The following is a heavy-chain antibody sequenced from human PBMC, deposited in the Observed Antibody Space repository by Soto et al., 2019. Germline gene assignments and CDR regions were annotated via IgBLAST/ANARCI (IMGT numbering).Heavy chain of an antibody. CDR2: ISGSGDNT. Sequence: EVQLLESGGGLIQPGGSLRLSCAASEFTFNSFAMSWVRQVPGKGLEWVSAISGSGDNTLYADSVKGRFIISRDNSKNTLDLQMNSLRVGDTAVYYCAKGTTRGYRSGWGRSHFDYWGQGTLVTVSS. V-gene: IGHV3-23*01. D-gene: IGHD6-25*01. CDR3: AKGTTRGYRSGWGRSHFDY. J-gene: IGHJ4*02. CDR1: EFTFNSFA.